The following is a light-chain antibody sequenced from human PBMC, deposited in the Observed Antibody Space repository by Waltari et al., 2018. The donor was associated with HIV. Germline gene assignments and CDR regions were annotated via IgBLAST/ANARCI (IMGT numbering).Light chain of an antibody. Sequence: SFELTQPPSVSVSPGQTARITCSGDALAKQYTYWYQQKPGQAPVVVIYKDTERPSGIPERFSGSSSGTTVTLTISGVQSEDEADYYCQSADTGGTLVFGPGTKVTVL. CDR3: QSADTGGTLV. CDR1: ALAKQY. V-gene: IGLV3-25*03. J-gene: IGLJ1*01. CDR2: KDT.